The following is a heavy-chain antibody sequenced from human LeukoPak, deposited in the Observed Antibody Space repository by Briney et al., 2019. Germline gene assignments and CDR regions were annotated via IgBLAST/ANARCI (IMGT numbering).Heavy chain of an antibody. D-gene: IGHD2-15*01. CDR3: AGVRGYCSGGSCYSANNWFDP. V-gene: IGHV1-46*01. CDR2: INPSGGST. Sequence: ASVKVSCKASGYTFTSYYMHWVRQAPGQGLEWMGVINPSGGSTSYAQKFQGRVTMTRDMSTSTVYMELSSLRSEDTAMYYCAGVRGYCSGGSCYSANNWFDPWGQGTLVTVSS. CDR1: GYTFTSYY. J-gene: IGHJ5*02.